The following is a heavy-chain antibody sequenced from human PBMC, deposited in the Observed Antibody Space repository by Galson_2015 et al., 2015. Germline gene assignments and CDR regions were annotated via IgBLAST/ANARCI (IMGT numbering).Heavy chain of an antibody. V-gene: IGHV3-23*01. CDR2: IGDSGANT. J-gene: IGHJ4*02. Sequence: SLRLSCAVSGFTFSSYAMGWVRQAPGTGLEGVSSIGDSGANTKYADSMKGRFTISRDNSKNTLYLQMNSLRGDDTAVYYCAKGGPYCSGGNCHGVFDSWGQGTLVTVSS. CDR1: GFTFSSYA. D-gene: IGHD2-15*01. CDR3: AKGGPYCSGGNCHGVFDS.